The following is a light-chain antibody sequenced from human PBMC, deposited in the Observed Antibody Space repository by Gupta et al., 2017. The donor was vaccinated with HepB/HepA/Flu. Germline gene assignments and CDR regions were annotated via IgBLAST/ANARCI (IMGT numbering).Light chain of an antibody. CDR3: QQSYSWPLT. V-gene: IGKV3-11*01. J-gene: IGKJ2*01. Sequence: EIVLTQSPDTLSLSPGEIATLSCRASQSVSSYLAWYQQKPGQAPRLLIYDASNRATAIPARFSGSASGTDFTLTISSLEPEDFAVYYCQQSYSWPLTFGQGTKLEIK. CDR2: DAS. CDR1: QSVSSY.